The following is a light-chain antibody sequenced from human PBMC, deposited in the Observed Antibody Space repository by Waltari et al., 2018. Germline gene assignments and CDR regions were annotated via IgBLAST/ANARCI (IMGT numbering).Light chain of an antibody. J-gene: IGLJ2*01. Sequence: QSVLTQPPSLSGAPGQRVTISCTGSSSNIGAGYDVHWYQHLPGTAPKLLIYGNNNRPSGLPDRFAASKSGASASLAITGLQSEDEAVYYCQSYDRRLSVVVFGGGTKLTVL. CDR1: SSNIGAGYD. V-gene: IGLV1-40*01. CDR2: GNN. CDR3: QSYDRRLSVVV.